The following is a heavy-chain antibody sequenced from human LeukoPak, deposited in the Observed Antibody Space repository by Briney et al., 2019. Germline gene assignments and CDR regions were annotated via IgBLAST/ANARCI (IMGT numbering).Heavy chain of an antibody. CDR2: VKSKTDGGTA. J-gene: IGHJ4*02. V-gene: IGHV3-15*01. CDR1: GFTFSNAW. Sequence: GGSLRLSCAASGFTFSNAWMSWVRQAPGKGLEWVGLVKSKTDGGTADYAAPVKGRFSISRDDSKNTLYLQMNSLKTEDTAVYYCATLISERYSVYFDYWGQGTLVTVSS. D-gene: IGHD2-15*01. CDR3: ATLISERYSVYFDY.